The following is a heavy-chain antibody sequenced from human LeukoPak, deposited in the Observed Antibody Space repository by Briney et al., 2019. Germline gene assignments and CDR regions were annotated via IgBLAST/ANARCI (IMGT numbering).Heavy chain of an antibody. J-gene: IGHJ4*02. Sequence: ASVKVSCKASGYTFTGYYMHWVRQAPGQGLEWMGWINPNSGGTNYAQKFQGRVTMTRDTSISTAYVELSRLRSDDTAVYYCARDPRSYYDSSGYYFLGYWGQGTLVTVSS. CDR2: INPNSGGT. CDR1: GYTFTGYY. V-gene: IGHV1-2*02. CDR3: ARDPRSYYDSSGYYFLGY. D-gene: IGHD3-22*01.